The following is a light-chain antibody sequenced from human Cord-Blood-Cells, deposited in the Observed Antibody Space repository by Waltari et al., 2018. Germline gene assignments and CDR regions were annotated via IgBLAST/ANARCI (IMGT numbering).Light chain of an antibody. Sequence: IQFTQSPSSMSASVGDRVTITCRPIHGNSSYLAWYQQKPGKAPKLLISAASTLQSGVPSRFSGSGSGTDFTLTISSLQPEDFATYYCQQLNSYPRTFGQGTKVEIK. CDR3: QQLNSYPRT. V-gene: IGKV1-9*01. CDR1: HGNSSY. J-gene: IGKJ1*01. CDR2: AAS.